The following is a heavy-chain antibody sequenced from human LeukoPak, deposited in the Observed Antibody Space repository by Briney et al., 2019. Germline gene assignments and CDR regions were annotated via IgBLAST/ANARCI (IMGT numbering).Heavy chain of an antibody. D-gene: IGHD5-18*01. V-gene: IGHV3-30*18. CDR2: ISYDGSNK. CDR3: AKGEGSYGYYYHGMDV. J-gene: IGHJ6*02. CDR1: GFTFSSYG. Sequence: GRSLRLSCAASGFTFSSYGMHWVRQAPGKGLEWVAVISYDGSNKYYADSVKGRFTISRDNSKNTLYLQMNSLRAEDTAVYYCAKGEGSYGYYYHGMDVWGQGTTVTVSS.